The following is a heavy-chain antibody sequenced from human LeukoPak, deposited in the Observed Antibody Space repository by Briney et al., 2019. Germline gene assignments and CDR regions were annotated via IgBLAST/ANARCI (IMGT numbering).Heavy chain of an antibody. D-gene: IGHD1-26*01. CDR1: GGSISSSSYY. CDR2: IYYSGST. CDR3: ARLNYYGFDY. J-gene: IGHJ4*02. V-gene: IGHV4-39*01. Sequence: SETLSLTCTVSGGSISSSSYYWGWIRQPPGKGLEWIGSIYYSGSTYYNPSLKSRITIAVDTSKSQFSLKLSSVTATDTAVYYCARLNYYGFDYWGQGTLVTFSS.